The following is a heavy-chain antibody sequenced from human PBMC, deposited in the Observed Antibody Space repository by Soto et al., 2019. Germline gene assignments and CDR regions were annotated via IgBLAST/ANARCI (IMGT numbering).Heavy chain of an antibody. CDR2: INSDGSST. D-gene: IGHD5-18*01. Sequence: PGGSLRLSCAASGFTFSSYWMHWVRQAPGKGLVWVSRINSDGSSTSYADSVKGRFTISRDNAKNTLYLQMNSLRAEDTAVYYCARVFGYSYGPDFDYWGQGTLVTVSS. V-gene: IGHV3-74*01. J-gene: IGHJ4*02. CDR1: GFTFSSYW. CDR3: ARVFGYSYGPDFDY.